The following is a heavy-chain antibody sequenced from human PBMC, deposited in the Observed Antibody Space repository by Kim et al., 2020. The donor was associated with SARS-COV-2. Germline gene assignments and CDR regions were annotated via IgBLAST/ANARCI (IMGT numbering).Heavy chain of an antibody. V-gene: IGHV5-10-1*01. CDR3: ATTHAPSSGSYDY. J-gene: IGHJ4*02. CDR1: GYSFTSYW. D-gene: IGHD3-10*01. Sequence: GESLKISCKGSGYSFTSYWISWVRQMPGKGLEWMGRIDPSDSYTNYSPSFQGHVTISADKSISTAYLQWSSLKASDTAMYYCATTHAPSSGSYDYWGQGTLVTVYS. CDR2: IDPSDSYT.